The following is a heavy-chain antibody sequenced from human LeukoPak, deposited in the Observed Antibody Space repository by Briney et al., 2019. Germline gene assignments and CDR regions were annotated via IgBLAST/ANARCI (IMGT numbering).Heavy chain of an antibody. J-gene: IGHJ6*03. D-gene: IGHD1-26*01. V-gene: IGHV3-21*01. Sequence: GGSLRLSCAASGFTFSTYNMNWVRQAPGKGLEWVSSITSSSSYIYYADSVKGRFTISRDNAKSSLYLQMNSLRDEDTAVYYCARDPYSGNYGDYYYYYMDAWGKGTTVTISS. CDR1: GFTFSTYN. CDR3: ARDPYSGNYGDYYYYYMDA. CDR2: ITSSSSYI.